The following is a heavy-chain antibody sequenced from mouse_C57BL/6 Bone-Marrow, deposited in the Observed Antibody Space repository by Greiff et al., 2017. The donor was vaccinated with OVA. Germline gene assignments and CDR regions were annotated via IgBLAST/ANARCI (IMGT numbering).Heavy chain of an antibody. CDR1: GFTFSSYA. J-gene: IGHJ4*01. Sequence: DVMLVESGGGLVKPGGSLKLSCAASGFTFSSYAMSWVRQTPEKRLEWVATISDGGSYTYDPDNVKGRFTISRDNATNNLYLQMSHLKSEDTAMYYCARDGPLTWRDAMDYWGQGTSVTVSS. D-gene: IGHD6-1*01. V-gene: IGHV5-4*01. CDR2: ISDGGSYT. CDR3: ARDGPLTWRDAMDY.